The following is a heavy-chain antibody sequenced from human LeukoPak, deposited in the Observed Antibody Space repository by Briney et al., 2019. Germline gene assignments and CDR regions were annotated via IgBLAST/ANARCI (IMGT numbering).Heavy chain of an antibody. CDR2: INPNSGGT. J-gene: IGHJ6*03. V-gene: IGHV1-2*02. CDR1: GYTFTGYY. Sequence: ASVKVSCKASGYTFTGYYMHWVRQAPGQGLEWMGWINPNSGGTNYAQKFQGRVTMTRDTPISTAYMELSRLRSDDTAVYYCARSSTSCCYYYYYYMDVWGKGTTVTVSS. D-gene: IGHD2-2*01. CDR3: ARSSTSCCYYYYYYMDV.